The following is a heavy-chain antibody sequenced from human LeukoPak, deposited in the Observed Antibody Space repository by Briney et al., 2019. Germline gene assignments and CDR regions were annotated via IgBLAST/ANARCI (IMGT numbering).Heavy chain of an antibody. CDR3: ASFHYYGSRAYYLSY. CDR2: IGDSGATT. Sequence: GGSLRLSCAASGFTLSSYAMTWVRQAPGKGLEWVSDIGDSGATTYYADSVKGRFTISRDNSKNTLYLQMSSLRAEDTAVYFCASFHYYGSRAYYLSYWGQGTLVTVSS. V-gene: IGHV3-23*01. CDR1: GFTLSSYA. D-gene: IGHD3-10*01. J-gene: IGHJ4*02.